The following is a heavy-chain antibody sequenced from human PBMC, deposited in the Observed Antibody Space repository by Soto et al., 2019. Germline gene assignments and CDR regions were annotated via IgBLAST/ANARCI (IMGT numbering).Heavy chain of an antibody. Sequence: EVQLVESGGGVVRPGGSLRLSCAASGFTFDDYGMSWVRQAPGKGLEWVSVINWNGGSTGYADSVKGRFTISRDNDKKSLYLQMNSLRAEDTALYYCARAKEITYDFWSGYNGFDYWGQGTLVTVSS. CDR1: GFTFDDYG. CDR2: INWNGGST. D-gene: IGHD3-3*01. J-gene: IGHJ4*02. CDR3: ARAKEITYDFWSGYNGFDY. V-gene: IGHV3-20*04.